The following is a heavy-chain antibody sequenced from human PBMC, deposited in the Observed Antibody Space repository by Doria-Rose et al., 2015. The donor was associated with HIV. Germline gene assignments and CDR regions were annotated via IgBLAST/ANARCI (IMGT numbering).Heavy chain of an antibody. V-gene: IGHV2-26*01. D-gene: IGHD6-13*01. J-gene: IGHJ4*02. CDR2: TLSDDER. CDR1: GVSLSSPGMG. CDR3: ARIKSSRWYHKYYFDF. Sequence: SGPVLVKPTEALTLTCTVSGVSLSSPGMGVSWIRQPPGKALEWLAHTLSDDERSYSTSLKSRLTISRGTSKSQVVLTMTDMDPVDTATYYCARIKSSRWYHKYYFDFWGQGTLVIVSA.